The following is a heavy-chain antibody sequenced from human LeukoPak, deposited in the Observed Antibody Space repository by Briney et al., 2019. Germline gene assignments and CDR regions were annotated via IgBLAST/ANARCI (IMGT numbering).Heavy chain of an antibody. CDR1: GGSISSGGYS. CDR2: IYHSGST. J-gene: IGHJ6*02. CDR3: ARVGPLNYYCGMDV. Sequence: SETLSLTCAVSGGSISSGGYSWSWIRQPPGKGLEWIGYIYHSGSTYYNPSLKSRVTISVDRSKNQFSLKLSSVTAADTAVYYCARVGPLNYYCGMDVWGQGTTVTVSS. V-gene: IGHV4-30-2*01.